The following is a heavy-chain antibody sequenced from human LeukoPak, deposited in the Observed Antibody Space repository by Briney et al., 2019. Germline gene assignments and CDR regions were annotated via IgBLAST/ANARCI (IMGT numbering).Heavy chain of an antibody. D-gene: IGHD3-10*01. CDR3: ARFYGSVLGFDP. CDR2: IYSGGST. J-gene: IGHJ5*02. V-gene: IGHV3-66*02. CDR1: GFTVSSNY. Sequence: GGSLRLSCAASGFTVSSNYMSWVRQAPGKGLEWVSVIYSGGSTYYADSVKGRFTISRDNSKNTLYLQMNSLRAEDTAVYYCARFYGSVLGFDPWGQGTLVTASS.